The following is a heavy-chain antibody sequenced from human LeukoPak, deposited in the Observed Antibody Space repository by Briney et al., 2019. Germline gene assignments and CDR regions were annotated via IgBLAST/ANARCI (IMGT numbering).Heavy chain of an antibody. CDR2: FDPEDGET. D-gene: IGHD6-19*01. CDR3: ARVGSSGWYDRGNYFDY. V-gene: IGHV1-24*01. J-gene: IGHJ4*02. Sequence: ASVKVSCKVSGYTLTELSMHWVRQAPGKGLEWMGGFDPEDGETIYAQKFQGRVTMTEDTSTDTAYMELSSLRSEDTAVYYCARVGSSGWYDRGNYFDYWGQGTLVTVSS. CDR1: GYTLTELS.